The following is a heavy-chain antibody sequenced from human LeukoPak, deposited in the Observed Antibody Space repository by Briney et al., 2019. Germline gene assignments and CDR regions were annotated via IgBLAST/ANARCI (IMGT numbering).Heavy chain of an antibody. CDR2: IYYSGST. Sequence: SSETLSLTCTVSGGSISSSSYYWGWSRQPPGKGLEWIGSIYYSGSTYYNPSLKSQVTISVDTSKNQFSLKLSSVTAADTAVYFCARGSQVDDFWSGYRAPLDYWGQGTLVTVSS. V-gene: IGHV4-39*01. CDR1: GGSISSSSYY. CDR3: ARGSQVDDFWSGYRAPLDY. J-gene: IGHJ4*02. D-gene: IGHD3-3*01.